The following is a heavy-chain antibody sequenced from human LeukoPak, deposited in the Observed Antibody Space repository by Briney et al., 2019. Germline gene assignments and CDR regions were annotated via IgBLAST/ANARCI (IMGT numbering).Heavy chain of an antibody. CDR1: GGAFISYA. CDR3: ARVRSYYYDSSGYWHDAFEI. V-gene: IGHV1-69*13. J-gene: IGHJ3*02. Sequence: GASVKVSCKASGGAFISYAISWVRQAPGQGLEWMGGIIPIFGTANYAQKFQGRVTITADESTSTAYMELSSLSSEDTAVYYCARVRSYYYDSSGYWHDAFEIWGQGTMVTVSS. D-gene: IGHD3-22*01. CDR2: IIPIFGTA.